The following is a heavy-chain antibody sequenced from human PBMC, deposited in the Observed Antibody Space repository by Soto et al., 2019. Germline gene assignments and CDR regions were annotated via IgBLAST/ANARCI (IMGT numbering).Heavy chain of an antibody. D-gene: IGHD3-10*01. CDR3: ASVLYYGSGSYSPYGRDV. J-gene: IGHJ6*02. CDR2: VSPPFRTS. CDR1: GVSFNNNG. V-gene: IGHV1-69*01. Sequence: QVQLVQSGAEVKKPGSSVKVSCKTSGVSFNNNGIGWVRQAPGHGLEWMGGVSPPFRTSNYARKFQGRISITAYASTGTVNMELSSLTSEDTAQYYCASVLYYGSGSYSPYGRDVWGQGTTVPVSS.